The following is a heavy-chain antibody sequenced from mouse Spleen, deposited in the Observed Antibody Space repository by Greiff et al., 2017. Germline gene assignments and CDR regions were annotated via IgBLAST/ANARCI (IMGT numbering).Heavy chain of an antibody. Sequence: APEKGLEWVAYISSGSSTIYYADTVKGRFTISRDNAKNTLFLQMTSLRSEDTAMYYCARRHYYGSPYYAMDYWGQGTSVTVSS. CDR3: ARRHYYGSPYYAMDY. J-gene: IGHJ4*01. D-gene: IGHD1-1*01. V-gene: IGHV5-17*01. CDR2: ISSGSSTI.